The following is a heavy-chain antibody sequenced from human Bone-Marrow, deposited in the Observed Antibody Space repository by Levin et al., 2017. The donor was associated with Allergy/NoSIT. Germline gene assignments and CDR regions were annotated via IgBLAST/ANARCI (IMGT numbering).Heavy chain of an antibody. Sequence: TSETLSLTCAVSGDSITSSNYWNWVRQPPGKGLEWIGEIYHSGNTYYNPSLKSRVTISVDKSRNQFSLKLSSVTAADTAVYYCARRVLVVQGFDWYQWGQGTLVTVSS. CDR1: GDSITSSNY. D-gene: IGHD3-9*01. CDR2: IYHSGNT. CDR3: ARRVLVVQGFDWYQ. J-gene: IGHJ4*02. V-gene: IGHV4-4*02.